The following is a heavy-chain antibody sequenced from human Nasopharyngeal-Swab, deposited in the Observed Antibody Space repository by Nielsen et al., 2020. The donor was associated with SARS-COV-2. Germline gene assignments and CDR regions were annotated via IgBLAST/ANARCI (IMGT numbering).Heavy chain of an antibody. CDR2: ISSDTERI. Sequence: SLKISCVTSGFSFDENAIHWVRQGPGKGLEWVSGISSDTERIGYLDSVAGRFTISRDSAKNTVHLQMTNLTLEDTALYYCVRDTNRFVYGNGAAFDHWGQGTQVTVSS. CDR1: GFSFDENA. V-gene: IGHV3-9*01. J-gene: IGHJ4*02. D-gene: IGHD2-8*01. CDR3: VRDTNRFVYGNGAAFDH.